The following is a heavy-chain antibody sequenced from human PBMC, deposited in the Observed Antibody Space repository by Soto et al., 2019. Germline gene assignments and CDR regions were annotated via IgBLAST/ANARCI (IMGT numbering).Heavy chain of an antibody. CDR2: ISWNSVAI. D-gene: IGHD2-8*02. J-gene: IGHJ4*02. CDR1: GFTFDDYA. CDR3: AKATRLTDTGSD. Sequence: EVQLVESGGGLVQPGRSLRLSCAASGFTFDDYALHWVRQVPGKGLELVSGISWNSVAIHYADSVKGRFTISRDNAKNSLYLQMNNLRGEDTALYYCAKATRLTDTGSDWGQGTLVTVSS. V-gene: IGHV3-9*01.